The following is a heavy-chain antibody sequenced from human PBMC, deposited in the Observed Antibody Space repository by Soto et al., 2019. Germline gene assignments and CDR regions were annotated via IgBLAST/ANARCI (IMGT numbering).Heavy chain of an antibody. D-gene: IGHD2-2*01. CDR1: GYTFSNYG. V-gene: IGHV1-18*01. CDR2: ISLYSDGA. CDR3: ARVVPGAEAWFGP. Sequence: APVKLSCKASGYTFSNYGITWVRQDPGQPLEWLGWISLYSDGANYAQKFQGRVSMTTDTSTTTAYMELRSLRSDDTAVYYCARVVPGAEAWFGPWGQGTLVTVSS. J-gene: IGHJ5*02.